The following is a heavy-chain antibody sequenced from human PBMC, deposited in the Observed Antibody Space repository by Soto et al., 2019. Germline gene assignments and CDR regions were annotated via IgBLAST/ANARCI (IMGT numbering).Heavy chain of an antibody. Sequence: LRLSCAASGFTFSSYGMHWVRQAPGKGLEWVAVISCDGSNKYYADSVKGRFTISRDNSKNTLYLQMNSLRAEDTAVYYCAKDSGYSYGSYYYGMDVWGQGTTVTVSS. CDR1: GFTFSSYG. D-gene: IGHD5-18*01. CDR2: ISCDGSNK. CDR3: AKDSGYSYGSYYYGMDV. J-gene: IGHJ6*02. V-gene: IGHV3-30*18.